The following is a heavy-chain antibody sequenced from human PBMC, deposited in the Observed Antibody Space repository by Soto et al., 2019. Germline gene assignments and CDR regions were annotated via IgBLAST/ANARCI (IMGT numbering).Heavy chain of an antibody. D-gene: IGHD6-6*01. CDR2: IIPIFGTA. CDR3: ARVGYSSSSDLYYYYYGMDV. J-gene: IGHJ6*02. Sequence: GASVKVSCKASGGTFSSYAISWVRQAPGQGLEWMGGIIPIFGTANYAQKFQGRVTITADESTSTAYMELSSLRSEETAVYYCARVGYSSSSDLYYYYYGMDVWGQGTTLTVS. V-gene: IGHV1-69*13. CDR1: GGTFSSYA.